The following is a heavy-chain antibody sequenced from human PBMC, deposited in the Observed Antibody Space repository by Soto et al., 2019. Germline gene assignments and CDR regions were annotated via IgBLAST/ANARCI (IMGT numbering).Heavy chain of an antibody. J-gene: IGHJ4*02. V-gene: IGHV1-3*01. D-gene: IGHD2-15*01. CDR1: GYTFTSYA. Sequence: QVQLVQSGAEVKKPGASVKVSCKASGYTFTSYAMHWVRQAPGQRLEWMGWINAGNGNTKYSQKFQGRVTITRDTSASTAYMELSSLRSEDTAVYYRASSGVVVAATYDYWGQGTLVTVSS. CDR2: INAGNGNT. CDR3: ASSGVVVAATYDY.